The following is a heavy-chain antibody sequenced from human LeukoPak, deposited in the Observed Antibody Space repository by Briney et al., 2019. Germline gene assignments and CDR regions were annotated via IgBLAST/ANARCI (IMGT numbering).Heavy chain of an antibody. CDR1: GLPFSTYT. D-gene: IGHD6-19*01. CDR2: ISGSSSSI. J-gene: IGHJ4*02. Sequence: GGSLRLSCAASGLPFSTYTMNWVRQAPGKGLEWVSCISGSSSSIYYADSVKGRFTISRDNAKNSLYLQVNSLRAEDTAVYYCAREIALAGLNDYWGQGTLVTVSS. CDR3: AREIALAGLNDY. V-gene: IGHV3-48*04.